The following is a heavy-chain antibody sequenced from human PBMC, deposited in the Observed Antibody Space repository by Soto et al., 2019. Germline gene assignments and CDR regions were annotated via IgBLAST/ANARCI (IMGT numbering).Heavy chain of an antibody. D-gene: IGHD4-17*01. Sequence: QVQLVASGGGVVQPGRSLRLSCAASGFTFSSYGMHWVRQAPGKGLEWVAVISYDGSNKYYADSVKGRFTISRDNSKNKLYLQMNSLRAEDTAVYYCAKSGRYGDYLYYFDYWGRGTLVTVSS. CDR2: ISYDGSNK. J-gene: IGHJ4*02. CDR3: AKSGRYGDYLYYFDY. V-gene: IGHV3-30*18. CDR1: GFTFSSYG.